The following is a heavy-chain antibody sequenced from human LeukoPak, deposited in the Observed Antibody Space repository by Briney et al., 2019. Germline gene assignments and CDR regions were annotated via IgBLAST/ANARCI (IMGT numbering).Heavy chain of an antibody. CDR3: ASLRYFDWLRWVDAFDI. D-gene: IGHD3-9*01. J-gene: IGHJ3*02. V-gene: IGHV4-59*01. CDR1: GGSISSYY. Sequence: SETLSLTCTVSGGSISSYYWSWIRQPPGKGLEWIGYIYYSGSTNYNPSLKSRVTISVDTSKNQFSLKLSSVTAADTAVYYCASLRYFDWLRWVDAFDIWGQGTMDTVSS. CDR2: IYYSGST.